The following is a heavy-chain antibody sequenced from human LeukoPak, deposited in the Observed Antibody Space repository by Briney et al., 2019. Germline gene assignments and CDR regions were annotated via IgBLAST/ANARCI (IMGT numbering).Heavy chain of an antibody. Sequence: PGGSLRLSCAASGFTFSSYAMSWVRQAPGKGPEWVSAISNSGDNTFYADSVKGRFTISRDNSKNTVYLQMNSLRAEDTAVYYCARVEGADGLWGQGTLVTVSS. CDR3: ARVEGADGL. CDR1: GFTFSSYA. CDR2: ISNSGDNT. J-gene: IGHJ4*02. D-gene: IGHD1-26*01. V-gene: IGHV3-23*01.